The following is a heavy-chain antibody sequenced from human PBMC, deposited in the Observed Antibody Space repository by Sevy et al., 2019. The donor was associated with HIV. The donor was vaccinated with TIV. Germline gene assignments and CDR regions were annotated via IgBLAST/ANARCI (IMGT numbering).Heavy chain of an antibody. V-gene: IGHV3-53*01. D-gene: IGHD1-26*01. Sequence: GGSLRLSCAASGLTVSDNFMSWVRQAPGKGLEWVSVIYIGGTTYYADSVKGRFTISRDNSKNTIYLQMNGLRAEDTAVYYCARGKHVRGYYGSFDYWGQGALVTVSS. CDR2: IYIGGTT. CDR3: ARGKHVRGYYGSFDY. J-gene: IGHJ4*02. CDR1: GLTVSDNF.